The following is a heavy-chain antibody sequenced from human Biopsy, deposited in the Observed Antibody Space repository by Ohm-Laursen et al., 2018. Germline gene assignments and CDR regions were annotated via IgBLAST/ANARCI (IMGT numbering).Heavy chain of an antibody. CDR2: IYYSGST. Sequence: TLYLTCTVSGGSISSDYWSWIRQTPGKGLGWIGYIYYSGSTNYNRSLKSRVNISVETSKNQFSLRLNSVTAADTAVYYCARATNSTGWPYYYFYGMNVWGQGTTVTVSS. J-gene: IGHJ6*02. CDR1: GGSISSDY. CDR3: ARATNSTGWPYYYFYGMNV. V-gene: IGHV4-59*01. D-gene: IGHD2/OR15-2a*01.